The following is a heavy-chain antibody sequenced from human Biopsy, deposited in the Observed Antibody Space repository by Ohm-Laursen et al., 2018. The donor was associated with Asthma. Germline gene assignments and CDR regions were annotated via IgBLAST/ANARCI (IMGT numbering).Heavy chain of an antibody. CDR2: VNTGNGDT. D-gene: IGHD3-9*01. Sequence: SVSLSCKAYGYNFISFAIHSVRQAPGQRLEWMGWVNTGNGDTKHSQKFQGRVTITRDTSASTAYMELRSLRSEDTATYYCARTYYDFLTGQVKDVFGVWGQGTMVTVSS. CDR3: ARTYYDFLTGQVKDVFGV. J-gene: IGHJ3*01. CDR1: GYNFISFA. V-gene: IGHV1-3*04.